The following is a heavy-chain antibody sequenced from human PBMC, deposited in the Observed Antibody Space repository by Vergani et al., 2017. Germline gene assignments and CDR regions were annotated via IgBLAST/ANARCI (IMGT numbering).Heavy chain of an antibody. CDR3: ARDGVTTVTTGAFDI. J-gene: IGHJ3*02. Sequence: QMQLQESGPGLVKPSETLSLTCTVSGGPISSSSYYWGWIRQPPGKGLEWIGSIYYSGSTYYNPSLKSRVTISVDTSKHQFSLKLSSVTAADTAVYYCARDGVTTVTTGAFDIWGQGTMVTVSS. D-gene: IGHD4-11*01. V-gene: IGHV4-39*07. CDR2: IYYSGST. CDR1: GGPISSSSYY.